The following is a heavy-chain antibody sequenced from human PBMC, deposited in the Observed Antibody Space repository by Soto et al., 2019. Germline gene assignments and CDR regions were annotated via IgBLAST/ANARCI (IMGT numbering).Heavy chain of an antibody. CDR2: IRQDGSEK. J-gene: IGHJ3*02. Sequence: GGSLRLSCAASGFTFSSYWMNWVRQAPGKGLEWVANIRQDGSEKYYEDSVKGRFTISRDNSKNSLYLQMNSLRAEDRAVYYCAKDLAGVAFVAVHGSMRGAFDIWGQGTMVTVSS. V-gene: IGHV3-7*01. D-gene: IGHD3-10*01. CDR3: AKDLAGVAFVAVHGSMRGAFDI. CDR1: GFTFSSYW.